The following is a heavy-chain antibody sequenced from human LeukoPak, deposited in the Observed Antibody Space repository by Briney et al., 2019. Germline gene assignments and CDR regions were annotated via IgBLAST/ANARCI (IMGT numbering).Heavy chain of an antibody. J-gene: IGHJ5*02. D-gene: IGHD2-21*01. CDR2: IYDSGST. V-gene: IGHV4-39*07. Sequence: SETLSLTCTVSGGSIRSSYYYWGWIRQPPGKGLEWIGSIYDSGSTYYNPSLKSRVTISVDTSKNQFSLKLSSATAADTAIYYCATTYSRSGDDWFDPWGQGILVTVSS. CDR3: ATTYSRSGDDWFDP. CDR1: GGSIRSSYYY.